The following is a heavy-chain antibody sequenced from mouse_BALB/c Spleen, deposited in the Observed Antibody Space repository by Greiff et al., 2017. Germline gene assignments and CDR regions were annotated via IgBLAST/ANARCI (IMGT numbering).Heavy chain of an antibody. CDR1: GYTFTSYW. Sequence: VQLQQSGAELAKPGASVKMSCKASGYTFTSYWMHWVKQRPGQGLEWIGYINPSTGYTEYNQKFKDKATLTADKSSSTAYMQLSSLTSEDSAVYYCARRRNDEFAYWGQGTLVTVSA. J-gene: IGHJ3*01. V-gene: IGHV1-7*01. CDR2: INPSTGYT. CDR3: ARRRNDEFAY. D-gene: IGHD2-14*01.